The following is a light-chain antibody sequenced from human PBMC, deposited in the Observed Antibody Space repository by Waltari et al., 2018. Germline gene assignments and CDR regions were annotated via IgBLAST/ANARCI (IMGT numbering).Light chain of an antibody. CDR3: QSYDSSLSGSYV. J-gene: IGLJ1*01. V-gene: IGLV1-40*01. Sequence: QSVLTQPPSVSAAPGQRVTISCTGSSSNIGAGYDVNWYQQLPGTAPKLPIYGNSNRPSGVPDRFSGSKSGTSASLAITGLQAEDEADYYCQSYDSSLSGSYVFGTGTKVTVL. CDR1: SSNIGAGYD. CDR2: GNS.